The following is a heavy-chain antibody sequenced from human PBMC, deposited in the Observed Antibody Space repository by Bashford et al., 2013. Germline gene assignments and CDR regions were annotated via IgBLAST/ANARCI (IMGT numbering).Heavy chain of an antibody. Sequence: WVRQAPGQALSGWDGXPPNMVXKVMQRXFQGRVTMTRDTSISTAYMELSSLRSDDTAVYFCARDGPVVGVWNAFDVWAEGTVVTVSS. D-gene: IGHD1-26*01. CDR2: XPPNMVX. CDR3: ARDGPVVGVWNAFDV. J-gene: IGHJ3*01. V-gene: IGHV1-2*02.